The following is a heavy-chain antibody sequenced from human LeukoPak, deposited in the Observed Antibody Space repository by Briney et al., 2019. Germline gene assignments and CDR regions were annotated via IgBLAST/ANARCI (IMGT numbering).Heavy chain of an antibody. D-gene: IGHD2-21*01. CDR1: GFAFNSYA. CDR2: ISCNDGGI. Sequence: GGSLRLSCAASGFAFNSYAMSWVRQAPGKGLEWVSGISCNDGGIYYADSVKGRFTISRDNSKNTVSLQMNSLRGEDTAVYYCAKRSDCGGDCYGRDWFDPWGQGTLVTVSS. V-gene: IGHV3-23*01. CDR3: AKRSDCGGDCYGRDWFDP. J-gene: IGHJ5*02.